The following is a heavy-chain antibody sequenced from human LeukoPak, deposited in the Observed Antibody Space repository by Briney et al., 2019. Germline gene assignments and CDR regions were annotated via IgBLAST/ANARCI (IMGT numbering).Heavy chain of an antibody. CDR2: VSESGAST. V-gene: IGHV3-23*01. D-gene: IGHD3-10*01. CDR3: ARGEYYYGSGNLY. J-gene: IGHJ4*02. Sequence: GGSLRLSCVASGFTFSTYVMGWVRQVPGKGLEWVSIVSESGASTYYADSVKGRFTISRDNSKNTLYLQMNSLRAEDTAVYYCARGEYYYGSGNLYWGQGTLVTVSS. CDR1: GFTFSTYV.